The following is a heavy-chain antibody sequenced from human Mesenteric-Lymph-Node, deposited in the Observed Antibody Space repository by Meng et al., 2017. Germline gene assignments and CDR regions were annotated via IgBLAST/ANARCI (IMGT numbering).Heavy chain of an antibody. CDR2: IWYDGSNK. CDR3: ARDGPRSPYSSGWYAANGMDV. CDR1: GFTFSSYG. V-gene: IGHV3-33*01. D-gene: IGHD6-19*01. J-gene: IGHJ6*02. Sequence: GESLKISCAASGFTFSSYGMHWVRQAPGKGLEWVAVIWYDGSNKYYADSVKGRFTISRDNSKNTLYLQMNSLRAEDTAVYYCARDGPRSPYSSGWYAANGMDVWGQGTTVTVSS.